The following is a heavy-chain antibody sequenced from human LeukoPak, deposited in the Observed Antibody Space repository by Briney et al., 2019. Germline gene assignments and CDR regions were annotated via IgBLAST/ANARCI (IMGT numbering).Heavy chain of an antibody. V-gene: IGHV4-39*01. J-gene: IGHJ5*02. CDR3: ARPIRSRDNNWFDP. CDR2: IYHTGST. Sequence: SETLSLTCTVSGGSFSSTSYYWGWIRQPPGNGLEWIANIYHTGSTYYNPSLKSRVTISVDTSANQFSLKLNSVTAADTAVYYCARPIRSRDNNWFDPWGQGTLVIVSS. CDR1: GGSFSSTSYY. D-gene: IGHD3-10*01.